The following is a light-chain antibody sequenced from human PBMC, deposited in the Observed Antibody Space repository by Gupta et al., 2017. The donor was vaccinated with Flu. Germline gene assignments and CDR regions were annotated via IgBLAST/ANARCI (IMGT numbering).Light chain of an antibody. J-gene: IGKJ1*01. CDR1: RSISSW. Sequence: DIQMTQSPSTVYASVGDTVTITCRASRSISSWLAWYQQKPGIAPKLIIHEASVAESGVPSRFRCRGFWTEFTLTSSSRHSDDFATYSVQQAYICSTFSLGSNVEI. V-gene: IGKV1-5*03. CDR3: QQAYICST. CDR2: EAS.